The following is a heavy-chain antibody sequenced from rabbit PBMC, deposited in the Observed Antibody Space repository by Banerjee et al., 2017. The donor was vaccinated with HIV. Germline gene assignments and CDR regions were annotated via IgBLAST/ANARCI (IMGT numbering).Heavy chain of an antibody. CDR2: IYAGDGNT. J-gene: IGHJ4*01. CDR3: ARDGGRSVYTQYDWNV. D-gene: IGHD8-1*01. CDR1: GFTLSRSYY. Sequence: SLGCLVPPEVYLTLTCTASGFTLSRSYYMCWVRQAPGKGLEWIACIYAGDGNTYYASWAKGRFTISKTSSTTVTLQMTSLTAADTATYFCARDGGRSVYTQYDWNVWGPGT. V-gene: IGHV1S40*01.